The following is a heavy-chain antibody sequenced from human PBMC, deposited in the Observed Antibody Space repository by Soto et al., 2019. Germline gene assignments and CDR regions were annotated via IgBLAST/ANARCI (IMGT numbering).Heavy chain of an antibody. D-gene: IGHD1-7*01. V-gene: IGHV4-59*08. J-gene: IGHJ6*02. CDR2: GYSTGGT. CDR1: SGPISSHN. CDR3: VRQGIGKLHGLVDV. Sequence: QVQLQQSGPGLVKPSETLSLTCSASSGPISSHNWGWIRQPPGRGLEWNGYGYSTGGTSYNPSLKIRVTITADKSTNHIYLTLTSVTAAATAVYYCVRQGIGKLHGLVDVWGQGTTVRVSS.